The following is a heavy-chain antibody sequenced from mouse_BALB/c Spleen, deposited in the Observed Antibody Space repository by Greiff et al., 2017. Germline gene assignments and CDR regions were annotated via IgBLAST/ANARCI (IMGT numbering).Heavy chain of an antibody. CDR1: GFTFSSFG. J-gene: IGHJ3*01. D-gene: IGHD2-10*02. CDR2: ISSGSSTI. Sequence: EVKLVESGGGLVQPGGSRKLSCAASGFTFSSFGMHWARQAPEKGLEWVAYISSGSSTIYYADTVKGRFTISRDNPKNTLFLQMTSLRSEDTAMYYCASPPYGNYVGNWFAYWGQGTLVTVSA. CDR3: ASPPYGNYVGNWFAY. V-gene: IGHV5-17*02.